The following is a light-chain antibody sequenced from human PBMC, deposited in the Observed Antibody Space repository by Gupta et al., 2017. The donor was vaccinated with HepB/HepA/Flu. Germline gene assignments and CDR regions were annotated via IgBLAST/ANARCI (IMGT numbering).Light chain of an antibody. CDR2: GAS. Sequence: EIVMTQSPATLSVSPGERATLSCRASQSVTSNLAWYQQRPGQAPRLLFYGASTRATGIPARFSGSGSGTEFTLTISSRQSEDLAVYYCQQYNDWPYTFGRGTKLEIK. CDR1: QSVTSN. J-gene: IGKJ2*01. CDR3: QQYNDWPYT. V-gene: IGKV3-15*01.